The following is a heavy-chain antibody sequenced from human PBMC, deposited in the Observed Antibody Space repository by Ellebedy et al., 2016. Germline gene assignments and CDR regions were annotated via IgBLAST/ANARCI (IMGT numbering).Heavy chain of an antibody. CDR2: IIPILGIA. CDR1: GGTFSSYA. D-gene: IGHD4-11*01. Sequence: ASVKVSCKSSGGTFSSYAITWARQAPGQGLEWMGRIIPILGIANYAQKFQGRVTITADKSTNTAYMELSSLESEDTGVYYCARGAVTTYSDALDIWGQGTMVTVSS. J-gene: IGHJ3*02. CDR3: ARGAVTTYSDALDI. V-gene: IGHV1-69*04.